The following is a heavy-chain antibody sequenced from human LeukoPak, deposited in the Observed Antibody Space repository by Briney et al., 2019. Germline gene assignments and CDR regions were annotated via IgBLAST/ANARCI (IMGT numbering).Heavy chain of an antibody. V-gene: IGHV1-2*04. CDR3: ARGGSSGYYDFWSGYYSFDY. CDR1: GYTFTGYY. J-gene: IGHJ4*02. D-gene: IGHD3-3*01. CDR2: INPNSGGT. Sequence: ASVKVSCKASGYTFTGYYMHWVRQAPGQGLEWTGWINPNSGGTNYAQKSQGWVTMTRDTSISTAYMELSRLRSDDTAVYYCARGGSSGYYDFWSGYYSFDYWGQGTLVTVSS.